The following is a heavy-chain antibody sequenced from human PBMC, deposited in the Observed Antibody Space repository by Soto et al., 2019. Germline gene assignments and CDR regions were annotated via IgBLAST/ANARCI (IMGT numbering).Heavy chain of an antibody. CDR1: GGPFSGYY. Sequence: SETLSLTCAVYGGPFSGYYWSWIRQPPGKGLEWIGEINHSGSTNYNPSLKSRVTISVDTSKNQFSLELSSVTAADTAVYYCARGGYCSSTSCPRRPGRNWFDPWGQGTLVTVSS. J-gene: IGHJ5*02. D-gene: IGHD2-2*01. V-gene: IGHV4-34*01. CDR3: ARGGYCSSTSCPRRPGRNWFDP. CDR2: INHSGST.